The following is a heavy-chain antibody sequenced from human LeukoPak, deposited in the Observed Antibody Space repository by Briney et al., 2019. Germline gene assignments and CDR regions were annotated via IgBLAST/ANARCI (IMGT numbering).Heavy chain of an antibody. J-gene: IGHJ5*02. CDR3: ARRYCGGDCTFDWFDP. V-gene: IGHV4-39*01. Sequence: SETLSLTCTVSGGSISGSSYYWGWIRQPPGKGLEWIGSIYYSGSTYYNPSLKSRVTISVDTSKNQFSLKLSSVTAADTAVYYCARRYCGGDCTFDWFDPWGQGTLVTVSS. CDR2: IYYSGST. CDR1: GGSISGSSYY. D-gene: IGHD2-21*02.